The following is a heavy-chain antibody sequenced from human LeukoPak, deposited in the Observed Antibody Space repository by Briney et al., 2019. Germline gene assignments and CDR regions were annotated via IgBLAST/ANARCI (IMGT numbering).Heavy chain of an antibody. CDR2: ISGSGGST. D-gene: IGHD5-12*01. CDR1: GFTFSSYA. J-gene: IGHJ4*02. Sequence: GESLRLSCAASGFTFSSYAMSWVRQAPGKGLEWVSAISGSGGSTYYADSVKGRFTISRDNSKNTLYLQMNSLRAEGTAVYYCTKCLDSSHIWWLTAPLGYWGQGTLVTVSS. CDR3: TKCLDSSHIWWLTAPLGY. V-gene: IGHV3-23*01.